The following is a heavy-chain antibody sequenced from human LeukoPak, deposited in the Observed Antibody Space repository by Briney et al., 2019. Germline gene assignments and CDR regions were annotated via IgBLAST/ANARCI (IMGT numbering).Heavy chain of an antibody. V-gene: IGHV3-21*01. CDR3: AGARHPRIRSSFWFDP. Sequence: PGGSLRLSCEGSGFPLSYFSMNLVRQAPGKGLEWVSSISSSSTYMHYADSVEGRFNISRDNTRNLVYLQMNNLGPGDTAFYCCAGARHPRIRSSFWFDPRGQGTLVTVSS. CDR2: ISSSSTYM. J-gene: IGHJ5*02. D-gene: IGHD2/OR15-2a*01. CDR1: GFPLSYFS.